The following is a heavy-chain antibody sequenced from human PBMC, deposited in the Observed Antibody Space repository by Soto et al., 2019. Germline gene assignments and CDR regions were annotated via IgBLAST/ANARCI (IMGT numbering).Heavy chain of an antibody. Sequence: ASVKVSCKASGYTLTSYDINWVRQATGQGLEWMGWMNPNSGNTDYAQKFQGRVTMTRNTSISTAYMELSSLRSEDTAVYYCARGYRSGGRCYSFPIWGQGTLVTVSS. D-gene: IGHD2-15*01. CDR1: GYTLTSYD. CDR2: MNPNSGNT. J-gene: IGHJ4*02. CDR3: ARGYRSGGRCYSFPI. V-gene: IGHV1-8*01.